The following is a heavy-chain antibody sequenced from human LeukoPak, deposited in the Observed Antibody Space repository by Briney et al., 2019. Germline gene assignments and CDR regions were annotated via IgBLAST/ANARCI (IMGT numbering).Heavy chain of an antibody. Sequence: SETLSLTCTVSGGSISSSSYYWGWIRQPPGKGLEWIGSIYYSGSTYYNPSLKSRVTISVDTSKNQFSLKLTSVTAADTAVYYCARVYYSSSYDYWYFDLWGRGTLVTVSS. CDR1: GGSISSSSYY. V-gene: IGHV4-39*07. CDR2: IYYSGST. D-gene: IGHD6-13*01. J-gene: IGHJ2*01. CDR3: ARVYYSSSYDYWYFDL.